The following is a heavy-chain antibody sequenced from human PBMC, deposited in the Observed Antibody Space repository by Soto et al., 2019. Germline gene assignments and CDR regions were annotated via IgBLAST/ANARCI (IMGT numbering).Heavy chain of an antibody. Sequence: VQLVESGGGVVQTGRSLRLSCAASGFDFRKFWMNWIRHVPGKGLEWVATIKDDGNQKFYVDSVRGRFSISRDNGMNLVFLKMSSLRGGDTATYYCASQHYGDYFDFWGQGVVVTVST. CDR3: ASQHYGDYFDF. CDR1: GFDFRKFW. CDR2: IKDDGNQK. J-gene: IGHJ4*02. D-gene: IGHD3-10*01. V-gene: IGHV3-7*01.